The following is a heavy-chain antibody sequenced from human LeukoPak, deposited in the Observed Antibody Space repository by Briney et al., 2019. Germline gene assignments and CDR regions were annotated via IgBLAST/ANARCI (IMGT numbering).Heavy chain of an antibody. V-gene: IGHV1-8*01. J-gene: IGHJ4*02. Sequence: ASVKVPCKASGYTFTSYDINWVRQAPGQGLEWMGWMNPNSGNTGYAQKFQGRVTMTRNTSISTAYMELSSLRSEDTAVYYCARVRHGSGSYYFDYWGQGTLVTVSS. D-gene: IGHD3-10*01. CDR1: GYTFTSYD. CDR2: MNPNSGNT. CDR3: ARVRHGSGSYYFDY.